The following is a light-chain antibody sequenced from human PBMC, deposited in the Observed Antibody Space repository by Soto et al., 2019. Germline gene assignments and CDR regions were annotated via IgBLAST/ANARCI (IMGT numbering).Light chain of an antibody. CDR2: LEGSGSY. CDR3: ETWDSNTRV. V-gene: IGLV4-60*03. CDR1: SGHSGYI. J-gene: IGLJ3*02. Sequence: QLVLTQSPSASASLGSSVKLTCTLSSGHSGYIIAWHQQQPGKAPRYLMKLEGSGSYNKGSGVPDRFSGSSSGADRYLTISNLQSEDEADYYCETWDSNTRVFGGGTKLTVL.